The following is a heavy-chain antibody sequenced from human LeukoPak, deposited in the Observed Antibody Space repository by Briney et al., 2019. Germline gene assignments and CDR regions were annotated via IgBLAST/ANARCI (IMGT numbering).Heavy chain of an antibody. J-gene: IGHJ5*02. CDR3: ARGAARYCSGGSCNWFDP. Sequence: SETLSLTCTVSGGSISSYYWSWIRQPPGKGLEWIGYIFYSGSESTNYNPSLKSRVTISVDKSKNQFSLKLSSVTAADTAVYYCARGAARYCSGGSCNWFDPWGQGTLVTVSS. V-gene: IGHV4-59*12. CDR2: IFYSGSEST. D-gene: IGHD2-15*01. CDR1: GGSISSYY.